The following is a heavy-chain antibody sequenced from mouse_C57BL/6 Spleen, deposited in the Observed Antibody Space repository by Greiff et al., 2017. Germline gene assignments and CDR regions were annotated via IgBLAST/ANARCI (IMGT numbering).Heavy chain of an antibody. CDR1: GYTFTDYY. J-gene: IGHJ2*01. D-gene: IGHD4-1*02. Sequence: VQLQQSGPELVKPGASVKISCKASGYTFTDYYMNWVKQSHGKSLEWIGDINPNNGGTSYNQKFKGKATLTVDKSSSTAYMELRSLTSEDSAVYYCASSTGTEDYFDYWGQGTTLTVSS. CDR2: INPNNGGT. V-gene: IGHV1-26*01. CDR3: ASSTGTEDYFDY.